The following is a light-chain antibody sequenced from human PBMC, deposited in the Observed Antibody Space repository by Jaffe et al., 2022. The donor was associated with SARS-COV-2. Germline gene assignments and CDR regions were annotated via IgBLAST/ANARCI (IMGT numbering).Light chain of an antibody. Sequence: DIQMTQSPSSLSASVGDSVTITCRASQSISTYLNWYQQKPGKAPMLLIYGASTLQSGVPSRFSGSGSGTDFTLTISSPQPEDLATYYCQQTYRIPTFGGGTKVEIK. CDR3: QQTYRIPT. CDR1: QSISTY. J-gene: IGKJ4*01. CDR2: GAS. V-gene: IGKV1-39*01.